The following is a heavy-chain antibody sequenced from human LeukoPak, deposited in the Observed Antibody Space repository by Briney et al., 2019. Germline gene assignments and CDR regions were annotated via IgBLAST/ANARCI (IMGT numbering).Heavy chain of an antibody. V-gene: IGHV1-18*01. CDR1: GYTFTSYD. D-gene: IGHD6-19*01. CDR2: ISAYNGNT. CDR3: ARGSAVAGRSDY. J-gene: IGHJ4*02. Sequence: GASVKVSCKASGYTFTSYDINWVRQAPGQGLEWMGWISAYNGNTNYAQKLQGRVTITTDKSTSTAHMELRSLRSDDNAVYYCARGSAVAGRSDYWGGGTLVTVSS.